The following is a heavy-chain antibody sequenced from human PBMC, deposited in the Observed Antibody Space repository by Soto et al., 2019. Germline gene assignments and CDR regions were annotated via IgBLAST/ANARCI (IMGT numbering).Heavy chain of an antibody. V-gene: IGHV3-21*01. J-gene: IGHJ4*02. CDR1: GFTFSSYS. CDR3: SRGANYYDRSGYCGY. CDR2: ISSSSSYI. D-gene: IGHD3-22*01. Sequence: PGGSLRLSCAASGFTFSSYSMNWVRQAPGKGLEWVSSISSSSSYIYYADSVKGRFTISRDNAKNSLYLQMNSLRAEDTAVYYCSRGANYYDRSGYCGYRGQGTLVTVSS.